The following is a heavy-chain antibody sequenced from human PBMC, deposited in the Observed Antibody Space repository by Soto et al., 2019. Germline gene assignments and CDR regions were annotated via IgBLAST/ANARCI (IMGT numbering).Heavy chain of an antibody. J-gene: IGHJ6*02. D-gene: IGHD2-8*01. CDR3: ARDGGLYCTNGLCNSAYYYGMDV. CDR2: IYYSGST. V-gene: IGHV4-31*03. CDR1: GGSISSGGYY. Sequence: PSETLSLPCTVSGGSISSGGYYWSWIRQHPGKGLEWIGYIYYSGSTYYNPSLKSRVTISVDTSKNQFSLTLSSGTAADTAVYYCARDGGLYCTNGLCNSAYYYGMDVWGQGTTVTVSS.